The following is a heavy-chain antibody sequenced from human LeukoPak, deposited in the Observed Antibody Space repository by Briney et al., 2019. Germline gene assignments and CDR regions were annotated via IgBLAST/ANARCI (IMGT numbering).Heavy chain of an antibody. CDR3: AKDVWGCSSSSCPMYFYYMDV. D-gene: IGHD2-2*01. V-gene: IGHV3-30*02. Sequence: PGGSLRLSCTASGFMFSNYGMHWVRQAPGKGLEWVAFIRYDGSNEYYADSVKGRFTISRDNSKNTVHLQINSLRAEDTAVYYCAKDVWGCSSSSCPMYFYYMDVWGKGTTVTVSS. J-gene: IGHJ6*03. CDR1: GFMFSNYG. CDR2: IRYDGSNE.